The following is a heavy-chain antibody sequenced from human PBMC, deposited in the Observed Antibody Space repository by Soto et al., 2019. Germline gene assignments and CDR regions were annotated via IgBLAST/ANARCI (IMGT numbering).Heavy chain of an antibody. CDR1: GYTFTVYY. CDR2: INPNSGGT. V-gene: IGHV1-2*02. J-gene: IGHJ6*04. D-gene: IGHD6-19*01. Sequence: GVSVKVSCKASGYTFTVYYMHWVLQAPGQGLEWMGWINPNSGGTNYAQKFQGRVTMTRDTTISTAYMELSRLRSDDTAVYYCARVPDDSLYSSGWYVFWGRQNINYYYYGMDVWGKGPTVTVSS. CDR3: ARVPDDSLYSSGWYVFWGRQNINYYYYGMDV.